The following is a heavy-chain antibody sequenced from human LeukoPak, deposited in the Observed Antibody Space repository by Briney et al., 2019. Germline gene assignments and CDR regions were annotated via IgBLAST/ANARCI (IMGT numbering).Heavy chain of an antibody. Sequence: GGSLRLSCTGSGFTFSTYAMSWVRQAPGKGLEWVSGIGSASISIYYADSVKGRFTISRDNSKNTLYLQMNSLRAEDTAVYYCAKKGLVGTTDLRAFDYWGQGTLVTVSS. D-gene: IGHD1-26*01. V-gene: IGHV3-23*03. J-gene: IGHJ4*02. CDR1: GFTFSTYA. CDR2: IGSASISI. CDR3: AKKGLVGTTDLRAFDY.